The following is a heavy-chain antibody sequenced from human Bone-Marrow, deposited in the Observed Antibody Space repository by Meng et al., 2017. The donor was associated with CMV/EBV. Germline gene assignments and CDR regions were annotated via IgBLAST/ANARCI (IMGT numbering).Heavy chain of an antibody. CDR2: INSDGSST. V-gene: IGHV3-74*01. D-gene: IGHD3-22*01. CDR1: GFTFSSYW. CDR3: AKDLRDSSRYYYEPNYGMDV. J-gene: IGHJ6*02. Sequence: GGSLRLSCAASGFTFSSYWMHWVRQAPGKGLVWVSRINSDGSSTSYADSVKGRFTISRDNSKNTLYLQMNSLRAEDTAVYYCAKDLRDSSRYYYEPNYGMDVWGQGTTVTVSS.